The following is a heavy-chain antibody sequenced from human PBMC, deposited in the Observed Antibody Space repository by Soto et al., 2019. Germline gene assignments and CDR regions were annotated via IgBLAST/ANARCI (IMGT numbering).Heavy chain of an antibody. Sequence: ASVKVSCKASGYTFTSYDINWVRQATGQGLEWMGWMNPNSGNTGYAQKFPGRVTMTRNTYISTAYMELSSLRSEDTAVYYCASSGSSWYYEGYHDAFDIWGQGTMVTVSS. J-gene: IGHJ3*02. V-gene: IGHV1-8*01. CDR1: GYTFTSYD. CDR3: ASSGSSWYYEGYHDAFDI. CDR2: MNPNSGNT. D-gene: IGHD6-13*01.